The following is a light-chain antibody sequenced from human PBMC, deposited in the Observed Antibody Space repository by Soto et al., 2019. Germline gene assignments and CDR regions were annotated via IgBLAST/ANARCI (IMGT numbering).Light chain of an antibody. CDR3: GSYAGSDTFV. V-gene: IGLV2-14*01. CDR1: SSDIYAYNY. CDR2: GVN. J-gene: IGLJ1*01. Sequence: QSALTLPASVSGSPGQSITITCTGTSSDIYAYNYVSWYQQHPGKAPKVVISGVNIRPSGVSSRFSGSKSGNTASLTISGLQAEDEAEYFCGSYAGSDTFVFGTGTKVTVL.